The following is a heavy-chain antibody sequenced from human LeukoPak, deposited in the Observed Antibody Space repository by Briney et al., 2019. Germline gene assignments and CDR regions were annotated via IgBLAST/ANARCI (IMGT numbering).Heavy chain of an antibody. D-gene: IGHD3-10*01. CDR2: INPSGGST. V-gene: IGHV1-46*01. Sequence: ASVKVSCKASGYTFTSYYMHWVRQAPGQGLEWMGIINPSGGSTSYAQKFQGRVTMTRDTSTSTVYMELSSLRSEDTAVYYCARGLLWFGELLPDAFDIWGQGTIVTVSS. CDR1: GYTFTSYY. CDR3: ARGLLWFGELLPDAFDI. J-gene: IGHJ3*02.